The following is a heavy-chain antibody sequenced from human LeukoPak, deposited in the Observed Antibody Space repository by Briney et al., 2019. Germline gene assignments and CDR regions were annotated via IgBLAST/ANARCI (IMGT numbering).Heavy chain of an antibody. CDR3: AGVVDTAMVRYNWFDP. D-gene: IGHD5-18*01. Sequence: PGGSLRLSCAASGFTFSSYSMNWVRQAPGKGLEWVSYISSGSTTIYYADSVKGRFTISRDNAKNSLYLQMNSLRAEDTAVYYCAGVVDTAMVRYNWFDPWGQGILVTVSS. V-gene: IGHV3-48*01. CDR1: GFTFSSYS. CDR2: ISSGSTTI. J-gene: IGHJ5*02.